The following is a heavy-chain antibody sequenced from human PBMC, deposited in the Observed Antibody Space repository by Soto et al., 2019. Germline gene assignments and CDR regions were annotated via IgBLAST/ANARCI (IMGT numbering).Heavy chain of an antibody. V-gene: IGHV3-30*04. CDR1: KFTFASYV. D-gene: IGHD3-22*01. J-gene: IGHJ6*02. CDR2: ISFDGTNK. Sequence: QVQLVESGGGVVQPERSQRLSCTASKFTFASYVMHWVRQAPGEGLEWVALISFDGTNKHYADSVKGRFTISRDNSKNTMYLQMNSLRPEDTAVYYCAREMIPMIMGGMSAMDVWGQGTTVTVS. CDR3: AREMIPMIMGGMSAMDV.